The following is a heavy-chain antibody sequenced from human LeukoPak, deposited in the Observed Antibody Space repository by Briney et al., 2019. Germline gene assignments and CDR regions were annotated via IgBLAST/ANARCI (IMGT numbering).Heavy chain of an antibody. CDR3: ARARGDYSSSWYDHWFDP. CDR2: IIPIFGTA. CDR1: GGTFSSYA. V-gene: IGHV1-69*05. Sequence: ASVKVSSKASGGTFSSYAISWVRQAPGQGLEWMGRIIPIFGTANYAQKFQGRVTITTDESTSTAYMELSSLRSEDTAVYYCARARGDYSSSWYDHWFDPWGQGTLVTVSS. J-gene: IGHJ5*02. D-gene: IGHD6-13*01.